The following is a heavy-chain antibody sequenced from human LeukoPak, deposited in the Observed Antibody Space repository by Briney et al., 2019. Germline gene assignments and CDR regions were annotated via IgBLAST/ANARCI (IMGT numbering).Heavy chain of an antibody. D-gene: IGHD2-2*01. CDR1: GGSFSGYY. CDR3: ARDRVVVVPAARPNWFDP. CDR2: INHSGST. J-gene: IGHJ5*02. V-gene: IGHV4-34*01. Sequence: PSETLSLTCAVYGGSFSGYYWSWIRQPPGKGLEWIGEINHSGSTNYNPSLKSRVTISVDTSKNQFSLKLSSMTAADTAVYYCARDRVVVVPAARPNWFDPWGQGTLVTVSS.